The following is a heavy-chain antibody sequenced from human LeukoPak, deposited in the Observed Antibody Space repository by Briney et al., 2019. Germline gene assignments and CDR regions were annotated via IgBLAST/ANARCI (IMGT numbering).Heavy chain of an antibody. CDR2: SYHSGST. D-gene: IGHD1-1*01. V-gene: IGHV4-38-2*02. J-gene: IGHJ4*02. CDR1: AYTISSGYY. CDR3: ARATAGTTLFEGIDY. Sequence: SETLSLTCTVSAYTISSGYYWGWIRQPPGKGLEWIGSSYHSGSTYYNPSLKSRVTISLDTSKNQFSLKLSSVTAADTAVYYCARATAGTTLFEGIDYWGQGTLVTVSS.